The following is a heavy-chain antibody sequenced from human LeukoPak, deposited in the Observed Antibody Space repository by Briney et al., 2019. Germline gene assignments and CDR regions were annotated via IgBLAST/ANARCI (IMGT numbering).Heavy chain of an antibody. J-gene: IGHJ4*02. D-gene: IGHD3-10*01. CDR2: IKQDGSEK. V-gene: IGHV3-7*01. Sequence: PGGSLRLSCAASGFTFSSYWMSWVRQAPGKGLERVANIKQDGSEKYYVDSVKGRFTISRDNAKNSLYLQMNSLRAEDTAVYYCARDRYGSGGFFDYWGQGTLVTVSS. CDR3: ARDRYGSGGFFDY. CDR1: GFTFSSYW.